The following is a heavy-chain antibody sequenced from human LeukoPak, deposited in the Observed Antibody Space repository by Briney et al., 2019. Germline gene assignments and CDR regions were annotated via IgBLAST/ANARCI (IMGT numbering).Heavy chain of an antibody. CDR3: ARDLGLDGD. V-gene: IGHV3-64*01. CDR2: ISSNGGST. J-gene: IGHJ4*02. CDR1: GFTFSSYV. Sequence: PGGSLRLSCAASGFTFSSYVMHWVRQAPGKGLEYVSAISSNGGSTYYANSVKGRFTISRDNAKNSLYLQMNSLRAEDTAVFYCARDLGLDGDWGQGTLVTVSS. D-gene: IGHD2-2*03.